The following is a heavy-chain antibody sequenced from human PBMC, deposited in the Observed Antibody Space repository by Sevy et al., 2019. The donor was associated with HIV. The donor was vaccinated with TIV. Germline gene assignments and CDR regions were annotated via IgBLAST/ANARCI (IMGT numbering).Heavy chain of an antibody. J-gene: IGHJ5*02. CDR3: ARDRVRTAAGFWWFDP. D-gene: IGHD6-13*01. V-gene: IGHV3-48*01. CDR1: GFTFSSYS. Sequence: GGSLRLSCAASGFTFSSYSMNWVRQAPGKGLEWVSYISSSSSTIYYADSVKGRFTISRDNAKNSLYLQMNSLRAEDTAVYYCARDRVRTAAGFWWFDPWRQGTLVTVSS. CDR2: ISSSSSTI.